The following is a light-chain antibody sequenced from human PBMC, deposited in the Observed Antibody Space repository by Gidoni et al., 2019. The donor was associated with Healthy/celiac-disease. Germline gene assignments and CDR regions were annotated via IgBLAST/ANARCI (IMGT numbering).Light chain of an antibody. CDR2: GAS. V-gene: IGKV3-20*01. CDR1: QSVSSRY. Sequence: EMVLTPSPGTLSLSPGERATLPCRASQSVSSRYLAWYQQKPGQAPRLLIYGASSTATGIPGRFSGGWSGADFTLTISRLEPEYFAVYYCQQYGISLTFGGGTKVEIK. CDR3: QQYGISLT. J-gene: IGKJ4*01.